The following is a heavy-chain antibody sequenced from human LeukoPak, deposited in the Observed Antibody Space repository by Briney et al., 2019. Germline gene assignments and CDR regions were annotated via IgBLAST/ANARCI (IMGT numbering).Heavy chain of an antibody. V-gene: IGHV4-59*01. Sequence: PSETLSLTCTVSGGSISSYYWSWIRQPPGKGLEWIGYIYYSGSTNYNPSLKSRVTISVDTSKNQFSLKLSSVTAADTAVYYCARITTQAGSSSDFDYWGQGTLVTVSS. CDR3: ARITTQAGSSSDFDY. D-gene: IGHD6-6*01. J-gene: IGHJ4*02. CDR2: IYYSGST. CDR1: GGSISSYY.